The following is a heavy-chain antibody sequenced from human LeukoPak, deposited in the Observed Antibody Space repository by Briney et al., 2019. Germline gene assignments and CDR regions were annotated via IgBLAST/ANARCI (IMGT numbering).Heavy chain of an antibody. D-gene: IGHD6-13*01. Sequence: PGGSLRLSCAASGFVLSNYAMSWVRQAPGKGLEWVSTISASGSRTYYTDSVKGRFSISRDNSRNTMYLQMSSLRAEDTAIYYCAKHPQGAAGAHFDYWGQGTLVTVSS. J-gene: IGHJ4*02. CDR1: GFVLSNYA. V-gene: IGHV3-23*01. CDR2: ISASGSRT. CDR3: AKHPQGAAGAHFDY.